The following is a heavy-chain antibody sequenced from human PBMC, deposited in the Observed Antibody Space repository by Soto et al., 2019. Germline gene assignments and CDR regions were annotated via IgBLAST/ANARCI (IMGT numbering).Heavy chain of an antibody. CDR1: GFTFSSYW. J-gene: IGHJ3*02. D-gene: IGHD3-10*01. CDR3: AKEFPSGADAFDI. CDR2: INSDGSST. Sequence: GGSLRLSCAASGFTFSSYWMHWVRQAPGKGLVWVSRINSDGSSTSYADSVKGRFTISRDNAKNTLYLQMNSLRAEDTAVYYCAKEFPSGADAFDIWGQGTMVTVSS. V-gene: IGHV3-74*01.